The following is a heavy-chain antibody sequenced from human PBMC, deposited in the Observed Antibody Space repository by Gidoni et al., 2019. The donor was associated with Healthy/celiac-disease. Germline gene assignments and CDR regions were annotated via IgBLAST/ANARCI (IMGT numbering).Heavy chain of an antibody. J-gene: IGHJ4*02. CDR3: ANREDIVVVPAAPLDY. CDR1: GFTFSSYA. Sequence: EVQLLESGGGLVQPGGSLRPSCAASGFTFSSYAMSWVRQAPGKGLEWVSAISGSGGSTYYADSVKGRFTISRDNSKNTLYLQMNSLRAEDTAVYYCANREDIVVVPAAPLDYWGQGTLVTVSS. V-gene: IGHV3-23*01. D-gene: IGHD2-2*01. CDR2: ISGSGGST.